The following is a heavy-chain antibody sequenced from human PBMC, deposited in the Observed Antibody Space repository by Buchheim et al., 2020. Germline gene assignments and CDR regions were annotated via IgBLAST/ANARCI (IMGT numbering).Heavy chain of an antibody. CDR1: GGSISSYY. Sequence: QVQLQESGPGLVKPSETLSLTCTVSGGSISSYYWSWIRQPPGKGLEWIGYIYYSGSTNYNPSLKSRVTISVDTSQNQFSLKLSSVTAADTAVYYCARVGEDVKEAFDYWGQGTL. J-gene: IGHJ4*02. CDR2: IYYSGST. V-gene: IGHV4-59*01. CDR3: ARVGEDVKEAFDY.